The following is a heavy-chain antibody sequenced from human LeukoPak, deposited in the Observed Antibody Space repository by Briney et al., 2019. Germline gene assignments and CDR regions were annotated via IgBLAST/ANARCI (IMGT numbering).Heavy chain of an antibody. CDR1: GYTFTGYY. CDR3: ATGDYGDYLGWFDP. Sequence: ASVKVSCKASGYTFTGYYMHWVRQAPGQGREWMGWINPNSGGTNYAQNFQGRVTMTRDTSISTAYMELSRLRSDDTAVYYCATGDYGDYLGWFDPWGQGTLVTVSS. CDR2: INPNSGGT. V-gene: IGHV1-2*02. J-gene: IGHJ5*02. D-gene: IGHD4-17*01.